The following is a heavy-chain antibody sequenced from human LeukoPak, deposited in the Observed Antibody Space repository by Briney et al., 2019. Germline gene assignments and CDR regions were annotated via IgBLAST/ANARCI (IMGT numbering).Heavy chain of an antibody. CDR2: IWYDGSNK. CDR3: AKDFGLYYGSGSYPHDAFDI. Sequence: GGSLRLSCAASGFTFSNYGMYWVRQAPGKGLEWVAVIWYDGSNKYYADSVKGRFTISRDNSKNTVYLQMNSLRAEDTAVYYCAKDFGLYYGSGSYPHDAFDIWGQGTMVTVSS. J-gene: IGHJ3*02. V-gene: IGHV3-30*02. D-gene: IGHD3-10*01. CDR1: GFTFSNYG.